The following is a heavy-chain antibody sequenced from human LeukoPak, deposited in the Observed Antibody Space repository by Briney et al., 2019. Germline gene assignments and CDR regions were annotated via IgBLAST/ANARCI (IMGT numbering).Heavy chain of an antibody. D-gene: IGHD3-3*02. CDR2: IYYSGST. Sequence: PSETLSLTSTVSGGSISSYYWSWIRQPPGKGLEWIGYIYYSGSTNYNPSLKSRVTISVDTSKNQFSLKLSSVTAADTAVYYCARAVIPSIFGVVIWFDPWGQGTLVTVSS. V-gene: IGHV4-59*01. J-gene: IGHJ5*02. CDR3: ARAVIPSIFGVVIWFDP. CDR1: GGSISSYY.